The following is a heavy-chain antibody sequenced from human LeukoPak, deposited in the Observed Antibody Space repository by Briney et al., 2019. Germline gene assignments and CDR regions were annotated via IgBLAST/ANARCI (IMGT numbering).Heavy chain of an antibody. CDR3: ARHYDSGSYPLDF. D-gene: IGHD3-10*01. J-gene: IGHJ4*02. CDR1: GGSIRGYF. CDR2: IYSSGST. Sequence: SETLSLTCTVSGGSIRGYFWSWIRQPPGKGLEWIGHIYSSGSTTYTPSLQGRVTISLDTSKNQFSLKLSSVTAADTAVYYCARHYDSGSYPLDFWGQGTLVSVSS. V-gene: IGHV4-59*08.